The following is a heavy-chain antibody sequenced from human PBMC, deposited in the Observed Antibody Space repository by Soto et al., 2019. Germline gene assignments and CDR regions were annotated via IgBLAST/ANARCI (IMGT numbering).Heavy chain of an antibody. V-gene: IGHV1-69*01. CDR2: ISPLFSTT. D-gene: IGHD6-13*01. Sequence: VQLVQSGAEVKEPGSSVKVSCKATGDLFNNYAFNWVRQAPGQGLEWMGRISPLFSTTNYAQQFQGRVTIGADELTTIVDLEVSNLEPEDTGMYYCAASSSFAAAGYFKFWGQGTLVTVSP. CDR1: GDLFNNYA. J-gene: IGHJ4*02. CDR3: AASSSFAAAGYFKF.